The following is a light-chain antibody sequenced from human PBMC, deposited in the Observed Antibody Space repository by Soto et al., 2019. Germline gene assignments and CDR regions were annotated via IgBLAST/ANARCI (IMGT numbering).Light chain of an antibody. V-gene: IGKV1-27*01. Sequence: DIQLTQSPPSLSASVGDRVTITCRASQDIRDSLAWFQQKPGKVPRLLIHSASTLQSGVPPRFSGDGSGTDFTLTISSLQPEDVATYYCQKYNGAPWTFGQGTKVEIK. CDR3: QKYNGAPWT. J-gene: IGKJ1*01. CDR2: SAS. CDR1: QDIRDS.